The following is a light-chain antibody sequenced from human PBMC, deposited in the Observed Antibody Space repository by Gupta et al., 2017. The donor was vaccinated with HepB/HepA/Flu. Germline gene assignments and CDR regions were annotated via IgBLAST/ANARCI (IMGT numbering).Light chain of an antibody. V-gene: IGLV2-23*02. J-gene: IGLJ1*01. CDR1: SSDIGSHNH. CDR2: DVS. Sequence: QSALTQPASVSGAPGQSITISCTGTSSDIGSHNHVSWYQQYPGRAPKLMIYDVSKRPAGVANRFSGSKSGNTASLTIYGPGTEDEADYFCCSYAGSRTYVFGSGTEVIV. CDR3: CSYAGSRTYV.